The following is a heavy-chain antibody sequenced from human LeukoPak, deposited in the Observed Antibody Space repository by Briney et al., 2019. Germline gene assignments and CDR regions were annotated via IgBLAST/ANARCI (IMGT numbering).Heavy chain of an antibody. CDR3: AKDLRYCSSTSCYTGYYYYGMDV. CDR2: ISYDGSNK. CDR1: GFTFSSYA. V-gene: IGHV3-30*04. J-gene: IGHJ6*02. Sequence: GGSLRLSCAASGFTFSSYAMHWVRQAPGKGLEWVAVISYDGSNKYYADSVKGRFTISRDNSKNTLYLQMNSLRAEDTAVYYCAKDLRYCSSTSCYTGYYYYGMDVWGQGTTVTVSS. D-gene: IGHD2-2*02.